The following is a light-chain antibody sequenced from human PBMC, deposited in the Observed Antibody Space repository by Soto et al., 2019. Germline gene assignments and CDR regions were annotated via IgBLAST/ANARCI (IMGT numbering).Light chain of an antibody. CDR2: VAS. CDR1: QSISRY. V-gene: IGKV1-39*01. CDR3: QQSYGTPIT. Sequence: DFPMTQSSSSLSASVGDRVTITCRASQSISRYLNWYQQKPGKAPNLLIYVASSLQSEVPPRFSGSGSGTDFTLTITSLQHEDFATYYCQQSYGTPITFGQGTRLEIK. J-gene: IGKJ5*01.